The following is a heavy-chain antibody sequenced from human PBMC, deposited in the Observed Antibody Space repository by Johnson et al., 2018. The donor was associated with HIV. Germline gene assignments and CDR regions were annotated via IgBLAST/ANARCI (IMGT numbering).Heavy chain of an antibody. CDR2: INWKGNNT. CDR1: GFTFDDYG. D-gene: IGHD3-3*01. Sequence: VQLVESGGGVVRPGGSLRLSCAASGFTFDDYGMSWVRQAPGKGLEWVSGINWKGNNTGYADFVKGRFTISRDSAKNSLYLQMNSLRGEDTALYYCARDEGYYNFWSGPGAFDIWGQGTMVTVSS. J-gene: IGHJ3*02. V-gene: IGHV3-20*04. CDR3: ARDEGYYNFWSGPGAFDI.